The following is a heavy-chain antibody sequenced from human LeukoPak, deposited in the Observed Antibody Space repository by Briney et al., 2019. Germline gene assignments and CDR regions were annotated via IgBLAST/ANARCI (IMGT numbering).Heavy chain of an antibody. CDR2: INPNSGGT. CDR3: AKNSGSYTDYYYYYYMDV. CDR1: GYTFTGYY. Sequence: EASVKVSCKASGYTFTGYYMHWVRQAPGQGLEWMGWINPNSGGTNYAQKFQGRVTMTRDTSISTAYMELSRLRSDDTAVYYCAKNSGSYTDYYYYYYMDVWGKGTTVTISS. D-gene: IGHD1-26*01. J-gene: IGHJ6*03. V-gene: IGHV1-2*02.